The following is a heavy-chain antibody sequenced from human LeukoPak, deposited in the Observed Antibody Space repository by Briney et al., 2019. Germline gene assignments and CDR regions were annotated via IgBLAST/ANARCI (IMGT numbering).Heavy chain of an antibody. V-gene: IGHV1-2*06. CDR1: GYTFTSYD. CDR2: INPNSGGT. J-gene: IGHJ4*02. D-gene: IGHD6-19*01. Sequence: ASVKVSCKASGYTFTSYDINWVRQATGQGLEWMGRINPNSGGTNYAQKFQGRVTMTRDTSISTAYMELSRLRSDDTAVYYCARGYYSSGWSNFDYWGQGTLVTVSS. CDR3: ARGYYSSGWSNFDY.